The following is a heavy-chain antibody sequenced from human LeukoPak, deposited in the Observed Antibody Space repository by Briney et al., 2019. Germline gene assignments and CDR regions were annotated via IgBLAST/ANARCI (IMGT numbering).Heavy chain of an antibody. J-gene: IGHJ3*02. D-gene: IGHD3-3*01. CDR2: IIPTFGTA. CDR3: ARHGGITVFGEAQPGGAFDI. CDR1: GGTFTSYA. Sequence: GASVKVSCKASGGTFTSYAISWVRQAPGRGLEWMGGIIPTFGTANYAQKFQGRVTITTGESTSTAYMQLSSLRSEDSAVYYCARHGGITVFGEAQPGGAFDIWGQGTMVTVSS. V-gene: IGHV1-69*05.